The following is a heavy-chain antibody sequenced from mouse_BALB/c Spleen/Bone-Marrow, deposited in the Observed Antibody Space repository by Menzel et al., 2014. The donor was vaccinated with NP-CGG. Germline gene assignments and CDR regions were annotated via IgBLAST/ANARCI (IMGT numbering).Heavy chain of an antibody. CDR1: GYTFTDYY. V-gene: IGHV1-26*01. D-gene: IGHD3-3*01. CDR2: INPNTGGT. J-gene: IGHJ2*01. Sequence: EVQLQQSGPELVKPGTSVKMSCKASGYTFTDYYMMWVRQSHGKSLEWIGHINPNTGGTFYNQKFKGKATLTVDKSSSTAYMQLNSLTSEDSAVYYCARSRYFDNWGQGTTLTVSS. CDR3: ARSRYFDN.